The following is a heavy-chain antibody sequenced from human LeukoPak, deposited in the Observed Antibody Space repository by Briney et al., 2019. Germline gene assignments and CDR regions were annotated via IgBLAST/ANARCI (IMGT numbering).Heavy chain of an antibody. CDR1: VVTLSIFE. V-gene: IGHV3-48*03. CDR3: ARESVVVTGISDY. CDR2: ISSSGRTI. D-gene: IGHD2-21*02. Sequence: GGSLRLSCAAPVVTLSIFEMNCARQAPGKGLEWVSYISSSGRTIYYADSVKGRFTISRDNAKNSLYLQMNSMRAEDTAVYYCARESVVVTGISDYWDQGTLVTVSS. J-gene: IGHJ4*02.